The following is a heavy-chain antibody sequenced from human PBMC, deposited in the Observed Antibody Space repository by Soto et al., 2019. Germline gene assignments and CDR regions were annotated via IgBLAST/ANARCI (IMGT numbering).Heavy chain of an antibody. Sequence: PGGSLRLSCAASGFTFSSYAMSWVRQAPGKGLEWIGEINHSGSTNYNPSLKSRVTISVDTSKNQFSLKLSSVTAADTAVYYCARGPLLFDYWGQGTLVTVSS. V-gene: IGHV4-34*01. D-gene: IGHD3-10*01. CDR2: INHSGST. J-gene: IGHJ4*02. CDR3: ARGPLLFDY. CDR1: GFTFSSYA.